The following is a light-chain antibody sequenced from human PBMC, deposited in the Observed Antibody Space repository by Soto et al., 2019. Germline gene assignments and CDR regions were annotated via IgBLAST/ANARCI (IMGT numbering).Light chain of an antibody. J-gene: IGLJ1*01. Sequence: QPALTQPASVSGSPGQSITISCTGTSSDVGGYRYVSWYQQHPGKAPKLMIYDVSNRPSGVSNRFSGSKSGNTASLTISGLQAEDEADYYCSSYTSSSTLGVFGTGTKLTVL. CDR2: DVS. V-gene: IGLV2-14*01. CDR3: SSYTSSSTLGV. CDR1: SSDVGGYRY.